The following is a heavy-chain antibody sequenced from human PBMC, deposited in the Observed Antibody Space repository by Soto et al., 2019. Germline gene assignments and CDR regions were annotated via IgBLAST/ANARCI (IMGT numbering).Heavy chain of an antibody. D-gene: IGHD3-10*01. V-gene: IGHV1-24*01. CDR3: ATTYLVEAFDI. Sequence: QVQLVQSGAEVKKPGASVKVSCKVSGYTLTELSIHWLRQAPGKGLEWMGGFDPEQGKIIYAQKFLGRVSMAEDTSTDTAYMELSSLRSVYTALYYCATTYLVEAFDIWGQGTMVSVSS. CDR1: GYTLTELS. J-gene: IGHJ3*02. CDR2: FDPEQGKI.